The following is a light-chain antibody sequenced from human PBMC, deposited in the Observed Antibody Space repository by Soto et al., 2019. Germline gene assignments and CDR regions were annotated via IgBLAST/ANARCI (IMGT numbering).Light chain of an antibody. CDR2: EVN. Sequence: QPVLTQPPSASGSPGQSVTISCTGTSSDVGGSNYVSWYQQHPGKAPKLIIYEVNKRPSGVPDRFSGSKSANTASLTVSGLQADDEADYYCSSYAGSLYVFGTGTKLTVL. CDR1: SSDVGGSNY. J-gene: IGLJ1*01. CDR3: SSYAGSLYV. V-gene: IGLV2-8*01.